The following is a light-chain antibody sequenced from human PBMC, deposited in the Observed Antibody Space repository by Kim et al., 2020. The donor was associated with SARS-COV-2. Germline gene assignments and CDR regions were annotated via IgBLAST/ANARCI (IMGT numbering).Light chain of an antibody. J-gene: IGKJ4*01. CDR2: GVS. CDR1: QSLSTN. Sequence: EIVMTQSPATLSVSPGEKTSLSCRASQSLSTNLAWYQQKPGQVPRLLIYGVSTRAAGIPARFSGSGSGTEFTLTISSLQSEDFAVYYCQQYYDWPLTFGGGTRVEIK. V-gene: IGKV3-15*01. CDR3: QQYYDWPLT.